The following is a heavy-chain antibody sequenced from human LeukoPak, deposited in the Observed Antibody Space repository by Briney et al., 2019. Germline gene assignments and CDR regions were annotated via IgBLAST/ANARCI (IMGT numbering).Heavy chain of an antibody. Sequence: PGGSLRLSCAASGFTFSDCNMNWVRQAPGKGLEWVSYISSSSSTIYYADSVKGRFTISRDNAKNSLYLQMNSLRAEDTAVYYCASGSTMVTEVIVYWGQGTLVTVSS. J-gene: IGHJ4*02. D-gene: IGHD3-10*01. CDR2: ISSSSSTI. V-gene: IGHV3-48*04. CDR1: GFTFSDCN. CDR3: ASGSTMVTEVIVY.